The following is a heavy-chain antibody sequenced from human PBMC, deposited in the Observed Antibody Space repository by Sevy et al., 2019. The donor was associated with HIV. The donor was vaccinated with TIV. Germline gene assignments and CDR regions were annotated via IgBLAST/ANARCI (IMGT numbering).Heavy chain of an antibody. CDR3: ARYNFWTGHYDYFDY. D-gene: IGHD3-3*01. J-gene: IGHJ4*02. Sequence: SETLSLTCSVSGGSMSSHYWSWIRQPAGEGLEWIGRIDTSGGTNYNPSLKTRVTMSIDTSKNQFSLRLSSVTAADTAVYYCARYNFWTGHYDYFDYWGPGALVTVSS. CDR1: GGSMSSHY. CDR2: IDTSGGT. V-gene: IGHV4-4*07.